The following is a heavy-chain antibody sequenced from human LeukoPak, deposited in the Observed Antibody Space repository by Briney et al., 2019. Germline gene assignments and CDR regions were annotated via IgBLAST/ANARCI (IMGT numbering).Heavy chain of an antibody. CDR3: ARQGSRGVIIGGWFDP. D-gene: IGHD3-10*01. Sequence: MTSETLSLTCAVSGGSISSSNWWSWVRQPPGKGLEWIGEIYHSGSTNYNPSLKSRVTISVDKSKNQFSLKLSSVTAADTAVYYCARQGSRGVIIGGWFDPWGQGTLVTASS. J-gene: IGHJ5*02. V-gene: IGHV4-4*02. CDR1: GGSISSSNW. CDR2: IYHSGST.